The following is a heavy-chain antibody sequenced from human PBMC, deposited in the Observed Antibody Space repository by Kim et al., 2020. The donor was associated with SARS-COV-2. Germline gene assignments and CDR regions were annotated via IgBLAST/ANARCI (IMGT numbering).Heavy chain of an antibody. J-gene: IGHJ4*02. CDR3: ARIRIAAAGSNIDY. V-gene: IGHV4-39*01. D-gene: IGHD6-13*01. Sequence: PSPRGRVTSSVDTSKNQCSLKLSSVTAADTAVYYCARIRIAAAGSNIDYWGQGTLVTVSS.